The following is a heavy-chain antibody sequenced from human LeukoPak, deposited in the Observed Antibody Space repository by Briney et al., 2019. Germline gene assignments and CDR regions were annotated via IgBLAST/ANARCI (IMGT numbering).Heavy chain of an antibody. D-gene: IGHD3-10*01. Sequence: GESLKISCKGSGYSFTSYWIGWVRQMPGKGLERMGIIYPGDSDTRYSPSFQGQVTISADKSISTAYLQWSSLKASDTAMYYCARQTMVSSRGFDPWGQGTLVTVSS. CDR2: IYPGDSDT. CDR3: ARQTMVSSRGFDP. J-gene: IGHJ5*02. V-gene: IGHV5-51*01. CDR1: GYSFTSYW.